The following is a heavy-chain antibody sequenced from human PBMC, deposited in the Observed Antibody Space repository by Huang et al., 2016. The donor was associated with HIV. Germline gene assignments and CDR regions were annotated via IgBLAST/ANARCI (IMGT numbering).Heavy chain of an antibody. Sequence: QVQLQQCGAGPLRPSETLSLTCAVYGGSFSGYYGTWIRQPPGKGMEWIGDSNHSESTNYNPSLQSRVTMSVDTSRNQFSLTLTSVTAADTAVYYCARGQGGYYYYYMDVWGKGTTVTVSS. V-gene: IGHV4-34*01. J-gene: IGHJ6*03. CDR3: ARGQGGYYYYYMDV. CDR2: SNHSEST. CDR1: GGSFSGYY. D-gene: IGHD2-15*01.